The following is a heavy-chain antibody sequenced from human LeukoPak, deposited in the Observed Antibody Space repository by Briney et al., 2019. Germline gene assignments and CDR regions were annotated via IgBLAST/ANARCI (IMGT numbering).Heavy chain of an antibody. CDR3: ARGVRDILSGYYTDYYFYYMDV. CDR1: GFTFSSYW. CDR2: ISSSLDSSM. J-gene: IGHJ6*03. D-gene: IGHD3-3*01. Sequence: PGGSLRLSCAASGFTFSSYWMSWVRQAPGKGLEWVSFISSSLDSSMYYADSVKGRFTISRDSAKNSLYLQMNSLRAEDTAVYYCARGVRDILSGYYTDYYFYYMDVWGKGTTVTVSS. V-gene: IGHV3-48*01.